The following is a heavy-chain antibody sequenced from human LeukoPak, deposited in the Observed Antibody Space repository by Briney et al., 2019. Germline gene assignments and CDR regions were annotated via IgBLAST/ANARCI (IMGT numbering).Heavy chain of an antibody. D-gene: IGHD3-3*01. Sequence: SETLSLTCTVSGGSISSYYWSWIRQPPGKGLEWIGYIYCSGNTNYNPSLKSRVTISVDTSKNQFSLKLSSVTAADTAVYYCARVTIFGAGGSPIPLRFDPWGQGTLVTVSS. CDR3: ARVTIFGAGGSPIPLRFDP. V-gene: IGHV4-59*01. J-gene: IGHJ5*02. CDR2: IYCSGNT. CDR1: GGSISSYY.